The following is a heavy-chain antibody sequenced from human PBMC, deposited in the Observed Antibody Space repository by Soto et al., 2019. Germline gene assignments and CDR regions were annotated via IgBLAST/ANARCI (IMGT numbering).Heavy chain of an antibody. CDR1: GGSFSGYY. Sequence: QVQLQQWGAGLLKPSETLSLTCAVYGGSFSGYYWSWIRQPPGKGLEWIGEMNHSGSTNYNPSLKSLVHISVDTSKNQFSLKLSSVTAADTAVYYCARGRPAFHRYYYMDVWGKGTTVTVSS. V-gene: IGHV4-34*01. CDR2: MNHSGST. CDR3: ARGRPAFHRYYYMDV. J-gene: IGHJ6*03.